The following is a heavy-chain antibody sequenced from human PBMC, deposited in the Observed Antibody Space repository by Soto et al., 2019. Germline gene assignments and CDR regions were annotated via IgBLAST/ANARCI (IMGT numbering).Heavy chain of an antibody. Sequence: QMQLVQSGREGKKPGTSVQVSCKASGFTFTSSAMQWVRQARGQSLEWIGWIVVGSGHTNYAQKFQERVTITRDMSTSTAYMELSSLRAEDTAVYYCAAGGILTGYPPHYFDYWGQGTLVTVSS. V-gene: IGHV1-58*02. CDR1: GFTFTSSA. CDR3: AAGGILTGYPPHYFDY. J-gene: IGHJ4*02. D-gene: IGHD3-9*01. CDR2: IVVGSGHT.